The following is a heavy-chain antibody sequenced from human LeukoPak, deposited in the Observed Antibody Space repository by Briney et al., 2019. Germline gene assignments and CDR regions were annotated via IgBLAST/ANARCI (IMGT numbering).Heavy chain of an antibody. V-gene: IGHV3-73*01. Sequence: PGGSLRLSCAASGFTFSGSAMQWVRQASGKGLEWVGRIRSKANSYATAYAASVKGRFTISRDDSKNTAYLQMNSLKTEDTAVYYCTNSASYCSGGSCSHEWGQGTLVTVSS. CDR1: GFTFSGSA. J-gene: IGHJ4*02. CDR2: IRSKANSYAT. CDR3: TNSASYCSGGSCSHE. D-gene: IGHD2-15*01.